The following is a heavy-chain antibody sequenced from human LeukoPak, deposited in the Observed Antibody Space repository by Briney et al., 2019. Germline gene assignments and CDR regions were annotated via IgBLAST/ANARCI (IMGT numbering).Heavy chain of an antibody. CDR2: IYYSGST. Sequence: SETLSLTCTVSGGSISSYYWSWIRQPPGKGLEWIGYIYYSGSTNYNPSLKSRVTISVDTSKNQFSLKLGSVTAADTAVYYCARGIKRRGYYYDSSGYFPSDDAFDIWGQGTMVTVSS. D-gene: IGHD3-22*01. J-gene: IGHJ3*02. CDR3: ARGIKRRGYYYDSSGYFPSDDAFDI. CDR1: GGSISSYY. V-gene: IGHV4-59*01.